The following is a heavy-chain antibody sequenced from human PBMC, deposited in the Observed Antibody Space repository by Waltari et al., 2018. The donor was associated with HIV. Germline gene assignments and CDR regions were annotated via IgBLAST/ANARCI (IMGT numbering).Heavy chain of an antibody. Sequence: QVQLQQWGAGLLKPSETLSLTCAVYGGSFSGYYWSWIRQPPGKGLEWIGEINPSGSTNYNPSVKSRGTISVDTSKNQFSLKLSSVTAADTAVYYCASFRYSGSSRSRGGYWGQGTLVTVSS. V-gene: IGHV4-34*01. CDR2: INPSGST. CDR1: GGSFSGYY. D-gene: IGHD1-26*01. J-gene: IGHJ4*02. CDR3: ASFRYSGSSRSRGGY.